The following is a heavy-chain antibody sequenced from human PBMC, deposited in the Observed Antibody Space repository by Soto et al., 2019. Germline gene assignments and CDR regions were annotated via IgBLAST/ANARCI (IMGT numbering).Heavy chain of an antibody. V-gene: IGHV3-21*01. J-gene: IGHJ5*02. Sequence: PGGSLRLSCAASGFTFSSYSMNWVRQAPGKGLEWVSSISSSSSYIYYADSVKGRFTISRDNAKNSLYLQMNSLRAEDTAVYYCARDVDYYDSSGYYYRGPNWFDPWGQGTLVTVSS. D-gene: IGHD3-22*01. CDR2: ISSSSSYI. CDR1: GFTFSSYS. CDR3: ARDVDYYDSSGYYYRGPNWFDP.